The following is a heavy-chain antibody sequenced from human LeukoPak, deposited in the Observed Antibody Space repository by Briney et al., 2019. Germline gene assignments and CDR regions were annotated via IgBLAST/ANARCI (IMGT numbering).Heavy chain of an antibody. CDR1: GYTFTGYY. V-gene: IGHV1-2*02. CDR2: INPNSGGT. J-gene: IGHJ6*02. CDR3: AREDCGGDCYSYYYYYGMDV. D-gene: IGHD2-21*02. Sequence: GASVKVSCKASGYTFTGYYMHWVRQAPGQGLEWMGWINPNSGGTNYAQKFQGRVTITADESTSTAYMELSSLRSEDTAVYYCAREDCGGDCYSYYYYYGMDVWGQGTTVTVSS.